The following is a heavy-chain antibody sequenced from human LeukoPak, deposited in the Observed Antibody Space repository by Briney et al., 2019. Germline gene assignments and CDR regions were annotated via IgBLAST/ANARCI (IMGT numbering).Heavy chain of an antibody. Sequence: GGSLRLSCAASGFTFSSYSMNWVRQAPGKGLEWVSSISSSSSYIYYADSVKGRFTISRDNAKNSLYLQMNSLRAEDTAVYYCARESRGGCSGGSCYCDYWGQGTLVTVSS. CDR1: GFTFSSYS. V-gene: IGHV3-21*04. CDR3: ARESRGGCSGGSCYCDY. D-gene: IGHD2-15*01. J-gene: IGHJ4*02. CDR2: ISSSSSYI.